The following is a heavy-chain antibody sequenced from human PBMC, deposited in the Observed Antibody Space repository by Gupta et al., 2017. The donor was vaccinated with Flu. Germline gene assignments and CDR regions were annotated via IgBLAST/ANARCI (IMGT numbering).Heavy chain of an antibody. J-gene: IGHJ4*02. V-gene: IGHV3-7*01. CDR3: ERGWSDY. CDR1: GFTFSSYW. CDR2: TKEVGREK. Sequence: EVQLVESGGGLVQPGGSLRLSCAASGFTFSSYWMNWVRQAPGKGMEWVDNTKEVGREKYYVESVKGRFTSSRDNAKKSLYMPRSSLRAEDTAVEYCERGWSDYWGQGTLVTVSS. D-gene: IGHD2-15*01.